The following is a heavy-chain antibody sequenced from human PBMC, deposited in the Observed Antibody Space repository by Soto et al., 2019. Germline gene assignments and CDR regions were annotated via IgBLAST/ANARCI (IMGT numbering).Heavy chain of an antibody. V-gene: IGHV1-18*01. CDR2: ISAYNGNT. CDR1: GYTFTSYG. J-gene: IGHJ6*02. CDR3: ARHSAGSHYYYYYGMDV. Sequence: ASVKVSCKASGYTFTSYGISWVRQAPGQGLEWIGWISAYNGNTNYAQKLQGRVTMTTDTSTSTAYMELRSLRSDDTAVYYCARHSAGSHYYYYYGMDVWGQGTTVTVSS.